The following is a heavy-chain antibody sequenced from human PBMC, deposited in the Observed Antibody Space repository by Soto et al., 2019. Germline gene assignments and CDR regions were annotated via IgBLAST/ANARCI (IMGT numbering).Heavy chain of an antibody. CDR1: GGSFSGYD. J-gene: IGHJ4*02. CDR3: ARGRAARQKYYFDY. D-gene: IGHD6-6*01. Sequence: SGTLALTCAVYGGSFSGYDWSWIRQPPGKGLEWIGEINHSGSTNYNPSLKSRVTISVDTSKNQFSLKLSSVTAADTAVYYCARGRAARQKYYFDYWGQGTLVTVSS. V-gene: IGHV4-34*01. CDR2: INHSGST.